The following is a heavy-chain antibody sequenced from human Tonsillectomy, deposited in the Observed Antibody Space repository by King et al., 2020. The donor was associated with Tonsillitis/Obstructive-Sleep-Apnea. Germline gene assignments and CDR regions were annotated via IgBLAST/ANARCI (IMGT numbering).Heavy chain of an antibody. D-gene: IGHD2-2*01. Sequence: VQLQRWGAGLLKPSETLSLTCAVYGGSFSGYYWSWIRQPPGKGLEWIGEINHSGSTNYNPSLKSRVTISVDTSKNQFSLKLSSVTAADTAVYYCARADIVVVPAAMGYYYYMDVWGKGTTVTVSS. J-gene: IGHJ6*03. CDR3: ARADIVVVPAAMGYYYYMDV. V-gene: IGHV4-34*01. CDR1: GGSFSGYY. CDR2: INHSGST.